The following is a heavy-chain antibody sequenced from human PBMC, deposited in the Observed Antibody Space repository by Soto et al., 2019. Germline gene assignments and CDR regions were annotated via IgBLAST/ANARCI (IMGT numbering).Heavy chain of an antibody. CDR3: ARDRTAAGTVDS. CDR1: GYTFTSHG. CDR2: ISPYTGNT. V-gene: IGHV1-18*04. J-gene: IGHJ4*02. D-gene: IGHD6-13*01. Sequence: ASVKVSCKASGYTFTSHGISWVRQAPGQGLEWMGWISPYTGNTNYAQNLQGRVTMTTDTSTNTAYMELRSLRSDDTAVYYCARDRTAAGTVDSWGQGTLVTVSS.